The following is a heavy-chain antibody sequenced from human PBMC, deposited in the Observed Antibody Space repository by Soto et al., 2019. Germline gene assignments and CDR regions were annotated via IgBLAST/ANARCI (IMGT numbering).Heavy chain of an antibody. CDR3: AREYYDILTGYPSFFSDY. J-gene: IGHJ4*02. D-gene: IGHD3-9*01. V-gene: IGHV1-2*02. CDR2: INPNSGGI. Sequence: GASVKVSCKASGYTFTGYYMHWVRQAPGQGLEWMGWINPNSGGINYAQKFQGRVTMTRDTSISTAYMELSRLRSDDTAVYYCAREYYDILTGYPSFFSDYWGQGTLVTVSS. CDR1: GYTFTGYY.